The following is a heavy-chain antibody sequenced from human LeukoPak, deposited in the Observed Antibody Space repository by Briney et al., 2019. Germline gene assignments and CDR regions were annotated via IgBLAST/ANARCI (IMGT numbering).Heavy chain of an antibody. Sequence: SETLSLTCTVSGGSISSGSYYWSWIRQPAGKGLEWIGRISTSGSINYNSSLKSRVTIALDTSKNQFSLKLTSVTAADTAVYYCAGEKDSYYFVLGSYSDWGQGTLVTVSS. CDR2: ISTSGSI. J-gene: IGHJ4*02. CDR1: GGSISSGSYY. CDR3: AGEKDSYYFVLGSYSD. D-gene: IGHD3-10*01. V-gene: IGHV4-61*02.